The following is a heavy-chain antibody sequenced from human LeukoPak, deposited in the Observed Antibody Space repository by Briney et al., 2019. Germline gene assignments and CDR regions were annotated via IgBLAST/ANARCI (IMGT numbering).Heavy chain of an antibody. CDR2: IKQNESEK. V-gene: IGHV3-7*01. CDR3: ARDDPGPQAFDF. Sequence: GGSLRLSCAASGFTFSSYWMSWVRQAPGKGLEWVATIKQNESEKYYVDSVKGRFTISTDNAKNTLYLQMNSLRAEDTAVYYCARDDPGPQAFDFWGRGTMVTVSS. CDR1: GFTFSSYW. J-gene: IGHJ3*01.